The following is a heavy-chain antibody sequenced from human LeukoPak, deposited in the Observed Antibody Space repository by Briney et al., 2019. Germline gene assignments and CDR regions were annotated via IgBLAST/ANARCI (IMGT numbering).Heavy chain of an antibody. CDR3: ARINWNYGTTDVY. J-gene: IGHJ4*02. D-gene: IGHD1-7*01. V-gene: IGHV4-34*01. CDR1: GGTFSGYY. Sequence: SETLCLTCAVYGGTFSGYYWSWIRQPPGKGMEWIGEINHSGSTNYNPSIKSRVTISVDTSKNQFSLKLSSVTAADTAVYYCARINWNYGTTDVYWGQGTLVTVSS. CDR2: INHSGST.